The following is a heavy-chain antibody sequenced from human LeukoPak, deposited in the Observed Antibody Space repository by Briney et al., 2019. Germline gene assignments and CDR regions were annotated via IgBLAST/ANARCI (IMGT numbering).Heavy chain of an antibody. Sequence: ASVKVSRKASGYTFTSYDINWVRQATGPGLEWMGWMNPNSGNTGYAQKFQGRVTMTRNTSISTAYMELSSLRSEDTAVYYCSRDTYYYGSGGAFDIWGQGTMVTVSS. CDR3: SRDTYYYGSGGAFDI. CDR1: GYTFTSYD. D-gene: IGHD3-10*01. CDR2: MNPNSGNT. J-gene: IGHJ3*02. V-gene: IGHV1-8*01.